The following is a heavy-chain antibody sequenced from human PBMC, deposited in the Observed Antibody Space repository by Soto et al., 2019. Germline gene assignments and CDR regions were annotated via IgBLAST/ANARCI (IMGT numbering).Heavy chain of an antibody. J-gene: IGHJ2*01. CDR2: INHSGST. V-gene: IGHV4-34*01. CDR3: ARGRRSKNSSTNPHFDL. D-gene: IGHD6-13*01. Sequence: QVQLQQWGAGLLKPSETLSLTCAVYGGSFSGYYWSWIRQPPGKGLEWIGEINHSGSTNYNPSLKSRVTISVDTSKNQFSLKLSSVTAADTAVYYCARGRRSKNSSTNPHFDLWGRGTLVTVSS. CDR1: GGSFSGYY.